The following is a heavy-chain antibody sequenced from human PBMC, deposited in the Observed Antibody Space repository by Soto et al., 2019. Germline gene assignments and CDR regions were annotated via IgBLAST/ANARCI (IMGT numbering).Heavy chain of an antibody. CDR1: GVTFSSYA. CDR3: ARSTKRYGSGGSCYSFGFDY. V-gene: IGHV1-69*06. J-gene: IGHJ4*02. D-gene: IGHD2-15*01. Sequence: QVQLGQSGAEVKKPGSSLKVSCKASGVTFSSYAISWVRQAPGQGLEWMGGIIPIFGTANYAQKFQGRVKITADKSTSTAYMELSSLRSEDTAVYYCARSTKRYGSGGSCYSFGFDYWGQGTLVTVSS. CDR2: IIPIFGTA.